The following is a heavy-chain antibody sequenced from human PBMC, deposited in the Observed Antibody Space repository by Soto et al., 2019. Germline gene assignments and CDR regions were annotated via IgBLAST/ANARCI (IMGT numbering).Heavy chain of an antibody. CDR3: AREVATAYYYYGMDV. J-gene: IGHJ6*02. V-gene: IGHV1-2*02. D-gene: IGHD3-10*01. Sequence: ASVKVSCKASGYTFTGYYMHWVRQAPGQGLEWMGWINPNSGGTNYAQKFQGRVTMTRDTSISTAYMELRSLRSDDTAIYYCAREVATAYYYYGMDVWGQGTTVTVSS. CDR2: INPNSGGT. CDR1: GYTFTGYY.